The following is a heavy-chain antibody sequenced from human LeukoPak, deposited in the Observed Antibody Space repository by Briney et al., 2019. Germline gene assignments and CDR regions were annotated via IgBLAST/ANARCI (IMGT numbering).Heavy chain of an antibody. CDR2: IIPIFGTA. D-gene: IGHD6-6*01. J-gene: IGHJ6*03. CDR1: GGTFSSYA. Sequence: GASVKVSCKASGGTFSSYAISWVRQAPGQGLEWMGGIIPIFGTANYAQKFQGRVTITADKSTSTAYMELSSLRSEDTAVYYCAREGAPRKWYSSSSDYYYYMDVWGKGTTVTVSS. CDR3: AREGAPRKWYSSSSDYYYYMDV. V-gene: IGHV1-69*06.